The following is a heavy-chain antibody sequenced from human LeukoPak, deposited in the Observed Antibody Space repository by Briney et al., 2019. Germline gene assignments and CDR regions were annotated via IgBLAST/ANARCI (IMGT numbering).Heavy chain of an antibody. V-gene: IGHV4-34*01. CDR1: GGSFSGYY. CDR3: ARSAGYSSA. Sequence: SETPSLTCAVYGGSFSGYYWSWIRQPPGKGLEWIGEINHSGSANYNSSLKSRVTLSIDTSKNQFSLILSSVTAADTAVYYCARSAGYSSAWGQGTRVTVSS. CDR2: INHSGSA. J-gene: IGHJ5*02. D-gene: IGHD6-19*01.